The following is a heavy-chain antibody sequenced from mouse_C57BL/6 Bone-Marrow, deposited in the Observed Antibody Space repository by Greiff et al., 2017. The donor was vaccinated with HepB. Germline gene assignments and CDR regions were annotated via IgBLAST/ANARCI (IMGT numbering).Heavy chain of an antibody. D-gene: IGHD2-14*01. CDR3: AKKVPSYYFDY. J-gene: IGHJ2*01. CDR1: GYTFTDYY. V-gene: IGHV1-19*01. CDR2: INPYNGGT. Sequence: VQLKESGPVLVKPGASVKMSCKASGYTFTDYYMNWVKQSHGKSLEWIGVINPYNGGTSYNQKFKGKATLTVDKSSSTAYMELNSWTSEDSAVYYCAKKVPSYYFDYWGQGTTLTVSS.